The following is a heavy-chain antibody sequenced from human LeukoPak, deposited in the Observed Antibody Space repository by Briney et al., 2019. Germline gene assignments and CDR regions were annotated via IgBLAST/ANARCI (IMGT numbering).Heavy chain of an antibody. V-gene: IGHV3-74*01. D-gene: IGHD6-13*01. CDR2: IISNENSA. J-gene: IGHJ3*02. Sequence: GGSLRLSCAASGFTFSSNWMHWVRQAPGKGLVWVSRIISNENSATYADSVKGRFTISKDSAKNTLYLQMNSLRAEDTAVYYCVRGGIASAFDIWGQGTMVTVSS. CDR3: VRGGIASAFDI. CDR1: GFTFSSNW.